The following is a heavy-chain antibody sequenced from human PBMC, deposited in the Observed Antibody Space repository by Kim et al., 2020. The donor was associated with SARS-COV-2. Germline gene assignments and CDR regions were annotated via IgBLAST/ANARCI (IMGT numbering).Heavy chain of an antibody. Sequence: YTDPLKGRFTISRDNCKNAFYLHMNRLRAEDTAVYYCSSGWYGYYGLDVWGQGTTVTVSS. V-gene: IGHV3-53*01. J-gene: IGHJ6*02. D-gene: IGHD6-19*01. CDR3: SSGWYGYYGLDV.